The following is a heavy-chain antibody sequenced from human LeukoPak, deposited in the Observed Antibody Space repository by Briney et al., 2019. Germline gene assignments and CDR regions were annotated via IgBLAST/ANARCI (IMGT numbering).Heavy chain of an antibody. V-gene: IGHV3-23*01. J-gene: IGHJ1*01. D-gene: IGHD6-13*01. CDR1: GFTFTSYA. CDR3: ARGAYSSSWNCEH. Sequence: PGGSLRLSCAASGFTFTSYAMNWVRQAPGKGLEWVSVISASGATTDYADSVKGRFTISRDNSKNTLYLQMNSLRVEDTAVYYCARGAYSSSWNCEHWGQGTLVTVSS. CDR2: ISASGATT.